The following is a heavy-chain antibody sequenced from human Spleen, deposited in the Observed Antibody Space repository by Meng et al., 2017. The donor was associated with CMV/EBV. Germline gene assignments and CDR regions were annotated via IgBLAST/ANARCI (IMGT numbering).Heavy chain of an antibody. Sequence: GGSLRLSCEGFGFSVSTNYMTWVRQAPGRGLEWVSFLHSAGIRFYTDSVKGRFTISRDNSKNTLYLQMNSLRAEDTAVYYCAKEVEGRGYSYGYWFDPWGQGTLVTVSS. CDR2: LHSAGIR. CDR3: AKEVEGRGYSYGYWFDP. J-gene: IGHJ5*02. D-gene: IGHD5-18*01. CDR1: GFSVSTNY. V-gene: IGHV3-66*02.